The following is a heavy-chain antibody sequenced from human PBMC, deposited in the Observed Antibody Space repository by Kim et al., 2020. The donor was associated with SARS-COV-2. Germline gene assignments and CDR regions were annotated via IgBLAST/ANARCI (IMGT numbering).Heavy chain of an antibody. V-gene: IGHV3-23*01. CDR3: ANSAEYYGSSGRYHYYGMDV. CDR2: ISSSGERT. Sequence: GGSLRLSCAASGFTFSSYAMSWVRQAPGKGLEWVSSISSSGERTYYADSVKGRFTLSRDNSKNTLFLQMNSLRAEDTAVYYCANSAEYYGSSGRYHYYGMDVWGQGTTVTVSS. J-gene: IGHJ6*02. CDR1: GFTFSSYA. D-gene: IGHD3-22*01.